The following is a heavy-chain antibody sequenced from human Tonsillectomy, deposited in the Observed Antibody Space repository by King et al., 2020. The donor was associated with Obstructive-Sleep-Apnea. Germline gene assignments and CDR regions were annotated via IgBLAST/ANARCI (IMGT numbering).Heavy chain of an antibody. V-gene: IGHV3-23*04. CDR2: ISGSGGST. CDR1: GFTFSSYA. CDR3: AKGLYGGSSAYYYGMDV. D-gene: IGHD4-23*01. Sequence: VQLVESGGGLVQPGGSLRLSFAASGFTFSSYAMSWVRQAPGKGLEWGSAISGSGGSTYYADSFKGRLTSSRDNSKNTLYLQMNSLRAEDTAVYYCAKGLYGGSSAYYYGMDVWGQGTTVTVSS. J-gene: IGHJ6*02.